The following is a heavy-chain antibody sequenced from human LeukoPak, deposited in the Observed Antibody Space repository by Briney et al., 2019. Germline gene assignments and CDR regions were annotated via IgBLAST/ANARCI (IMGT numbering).Heavy chain of an antibody. V-gene: IGHV1-2*02. J-gene: IGHJ4*02. Sequence: ASVKVSCKASGYTFTGYYMHWVRQAPGQGLEWMGWINPNSGGTNYAQKLQGRVTMTTDTSTSTAYMELRSLRSDDTAVYYCARVPPVIAAAAKGEDYWGQGTLVTVSS. CDR1: GYTFTGYY. D-gene: IGHD6-13*01. CDR3: ARVPPVIAAAAKGEDY. CDR2: INPNSGGT.